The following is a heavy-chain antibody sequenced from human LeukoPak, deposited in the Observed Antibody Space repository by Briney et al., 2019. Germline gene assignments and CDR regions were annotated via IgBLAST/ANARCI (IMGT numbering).Heavy chain of an antibody. J-gene: IGHJ4*02. V-gene: IGHV4-38-2*02. CDR2: ICHSGST. CDR3: ARARGNWLLSYFDY. CDR1: GYSISSGYY. D-gene: IGHD3-9*01. Sequence: PSETLSLTCTVSGYSISSGYYWGWIRQPPGKGLEWIGSICHSGSTYYNPSLKSRVTISVDTSKNQFSLKLSSVTAADTAVYYCARARGNWLLSYFDYWGQGTLVTVSS.